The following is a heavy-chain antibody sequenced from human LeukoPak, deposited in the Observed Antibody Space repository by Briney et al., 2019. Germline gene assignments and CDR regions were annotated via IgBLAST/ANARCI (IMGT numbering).Heavy chain of an antibody. CDR1: GFTFSSYS. J-gene: IGHJ4*02. CDR2: ITGSSTYI. V-gene: IGHV3-21*01. D-gene: IGHD3-16*02. Sequence: GGSLRLSCAASGFTFSSYSMNWVRQAPGKGLEWVSSITGSSTYIHYADSVKGRFTISRDNAKNSLYLQMNSLRAEDTAVYYCARGFADFVWGSYPSSYWGQGTLVTVSS. CDR3: ARGFADFVWGSYPSSY.